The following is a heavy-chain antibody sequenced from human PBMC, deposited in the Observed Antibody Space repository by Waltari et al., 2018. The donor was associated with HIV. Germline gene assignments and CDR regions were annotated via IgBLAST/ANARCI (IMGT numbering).Heavy chain of an antibody. CDR2: IFGSGGT. D-gene: IGHD3-22*01. Sequence: QVQLQESGPGLVKPSQTLSLTCTVSGGSISSGNYYWSWIRQPAGKGLEWIGRIFGSGGTNYNPSLKSRVTISVDTSKNQFSLRLSSLTAADTAVYFCARGIDDSTGYMKNGFDYWGQGNLVTVSS. CDR1: GGSISSGNYY. CDR3: ARGIDDSTGYMKNGFDY. V-gene: IGHV4-61*02. J-gene: IGHJ4*02.